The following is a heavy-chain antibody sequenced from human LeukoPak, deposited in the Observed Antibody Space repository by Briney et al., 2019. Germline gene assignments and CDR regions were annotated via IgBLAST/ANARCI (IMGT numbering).Heavy chain of an antibody. CDR2: IYSGGDT. CDR1: GLTVSNNY. Sequence: AGGSLRLSCAASGLTVSNNYMNWVRRAPGKGLEWVSLIYSGGDTHYADSVKGRFTISRDSSKNTLYLQMNSLRAEDTAVYYCARDPPAVRTNTYAWGQGTLVTVSS. V-gene: IGHV3-66*01. CDR3: ARDPPAVRTNTYA. J-gene: IGHJ5*02. D-gene: IGHD4/OR15-4a*01.